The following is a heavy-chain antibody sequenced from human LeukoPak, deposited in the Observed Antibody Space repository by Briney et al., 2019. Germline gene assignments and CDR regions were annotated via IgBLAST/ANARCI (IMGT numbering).Heavy chain of an antibody. CDR3: ARALHPEYGSGSYYNSSLWFDP. D-gene: IGHD3-10*01. V-gene: IGHV4-61*02. Sequence: SETLSLTCTVSGGSISSGSYYWSWIRQPAGKGLEWIGRIYTSGSTNYNPSLKSRVTISVDTSKNQFSLKLSSVTAADTAVYYCARALHPEYGSGSYYNSSLWFDPWGPGTLVTVSS. CDR2: IYTSGST. CDR1: GGSISSGSYY. J-gene: IGHJ5*02.